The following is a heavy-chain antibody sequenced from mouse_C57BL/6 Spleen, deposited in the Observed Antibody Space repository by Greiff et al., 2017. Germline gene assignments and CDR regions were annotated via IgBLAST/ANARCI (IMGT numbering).Heavy chain of an antibody. J-gene: IGHJ1*03. D-gene: IGHD2-5*01. Sequence: VKLQESGAELVKPGASVKISCKASGYAFSSYWMNWVKQRPGKGLEWIGQIYPGDGDTNYNGKFKGKATLTADKSSSTAYMQLSSLTSEDSAVYFCARGDSNYGYFDVWGTGTTVTVSS. CDR2: IYPGDGDT. CDR3: ARGDSNYGYFDV. CDR1: GYAFSSYW. V-gene: IGHV1-80*01.